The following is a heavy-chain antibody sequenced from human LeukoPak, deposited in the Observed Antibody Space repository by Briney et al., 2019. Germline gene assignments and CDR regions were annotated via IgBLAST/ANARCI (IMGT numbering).Heavy chain of an antibody. CDR2: FDPEDGET. Sequence: GASVKVSCKVSGYTLTELSMHWVRQAPGKGLEWMGGFDPEDGETIYAQKLQGRVTMTTDTSTSTAYMELRSLRSDDTAVYYCARVPSGSYPDYWGQGTLVTVSS. CDR3: ARVPSGSYPDY. D-gene: IGHD1-26*01. J-gene: IGHJ4*02. V-gene: IGHV1-24*01. CDR1: GYTLTELS.